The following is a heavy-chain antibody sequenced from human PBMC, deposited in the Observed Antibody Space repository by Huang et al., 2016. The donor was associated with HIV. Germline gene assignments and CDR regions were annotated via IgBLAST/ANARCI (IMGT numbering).Heavy chain of an antibody. Sequence: EVQLVQSGAEVKKPGESLKISCTGSGYSFSIYWIAWVRQMPGKGLEWMGIIYPVSAQSTYSPSFEGHVSISVDKSINTVYLHWSSLKASDTAIYYCAKGRRAFDVWGQGTWVTVSS. V-gene: IGHV5-51*03. CDR1: GYSFSIYW. CDR3: AKGRRAFDV. CDR2: IYPVSAQS. J-gene: IGHJ3*01.